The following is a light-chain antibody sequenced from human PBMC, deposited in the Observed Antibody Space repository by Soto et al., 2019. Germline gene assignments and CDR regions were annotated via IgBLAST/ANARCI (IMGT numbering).Light chain of an antibody. J-gene: IGLJ2*01. CDR2: AVI. CDR1: SSDVGGYNY. V-gene: IGLV2-8*01. Sequence: QSALTQPPSASGSPGQSVTISCTGTSSDVGGYNYVSWYRQHPGKAPKLLIYAVIKRPSGVPDRFSGSKSGNTVSLTVSGLQAEDEADYYCSSYADSNNLIFGGGTKLTVL. CDR3: SSYADSNNLI.